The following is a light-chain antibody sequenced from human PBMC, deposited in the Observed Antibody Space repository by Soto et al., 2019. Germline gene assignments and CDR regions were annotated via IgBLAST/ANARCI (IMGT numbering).Light chain of an antibody. CDR3: QTWGSGIVV. CDR2: LNSDGSH. Sequence: QLVLTQSPSASASLGASVKLTCTLSSGHSNYAIAWHQQQSEKGPRSLMKLNSDGSHSKGDGIPDRFSGCSAGAERYLTISSLQSEDEADYYCQTWGSGIVVFGGGTQLTVL. V-gene: IGLV4-69*01. J-gene: IGLJ2*01. CDR1: SGHSNYA.